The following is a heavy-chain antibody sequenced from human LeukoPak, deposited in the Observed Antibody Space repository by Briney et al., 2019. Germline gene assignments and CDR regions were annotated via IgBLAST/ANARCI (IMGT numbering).Heavy chain of an antibody. D-gene: IGHD3-22*01. CDR3: ARSRDSSGYRNNWFDP. V-gene: IGHV4-59*01. J-gene: IGHJ5*02. Sequence: SETLSLTCTVSGGSFSSYYWSWVRQPPGKGLEWIGYIFYSGSTSYNPSLKSRVTISVHTSENQVSLKLSSVTAADTAVYYCARSRDSSGYRNNWFDPWGQGTLVTVSS. CDR1: GGSFSSYY. CDR2: IFYSGST.